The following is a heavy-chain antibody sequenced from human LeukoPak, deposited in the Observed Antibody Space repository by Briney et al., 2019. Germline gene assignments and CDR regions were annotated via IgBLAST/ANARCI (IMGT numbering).Heavy chain of an antibody. Sequence: PSQTLSLTCTVSGGSISSGSYCWGWIRQPAGKGLEWIGRIYTSGSTNYNPSLKRRVTISVDTSKNQFSLKLSSVTAADTAVYYCARGLSPLYYYYYMDVWGKGTTVTVSS. CDR1: GGSISSGSYC. J-gene: IGHJ6*03. CDR2: IYTSGST. V-gene: IGHV4-61*02. CDR3: ARGLSPLYYYYYMDV. D-gene: IGHD3-22*01.